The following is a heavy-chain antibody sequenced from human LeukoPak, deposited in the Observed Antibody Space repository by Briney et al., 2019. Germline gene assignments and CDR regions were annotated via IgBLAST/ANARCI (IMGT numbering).Heavy chain of an antibody. V-gene: IGHV3-43D*03. CDR1: GFTFHDYA. J-gene: IGHJ4*02. CDR3: AKDRLGYTYGYIDY. CDR2: IIWDGSVT. D-gene: IGHD5-18*01. Sequence: GGSLRLSCAVYGFTFHDYAIHWVRQAPGKGLEWLSLIIWDGSVTHYADSVKGRFTVSRDNGRNSLYLQMSSLRPEDTALYYCAKDRLGYTYGYIDYWGQGTLVTVSS.